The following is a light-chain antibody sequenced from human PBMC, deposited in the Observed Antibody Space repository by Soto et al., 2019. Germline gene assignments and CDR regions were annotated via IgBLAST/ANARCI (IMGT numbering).Light chain of an antibody. J-gene: IGKJ1*01. CDR2: KAS. CDR3: QQYKSYPWT. V-gene: IGKV1-5*03. CDR1: QSISRW. Sequence: DIQMTQSPSTLSASVGDRVTITCRASQSISRWVAWYQQKPGKAPKLLIYKASSLESGAPSRSSGSGSGTEFTLTISSLQPDDFATYYCQQYKSYPWTFGQGTKVDIK.